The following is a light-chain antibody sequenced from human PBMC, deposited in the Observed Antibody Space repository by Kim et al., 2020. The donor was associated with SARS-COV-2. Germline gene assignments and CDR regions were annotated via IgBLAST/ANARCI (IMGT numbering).Light chain of an antibody. CDR2: GNS. J-gene: IGLJ1*01. CDR3: QSYDSSLGYV. CDR1: TSNIGAGYD. V-gene: IGLV1-40*01. Sequence: GQGVTISCTGGTSNIGAGYDGHWYQQLPGTAPKLLIYGNSNRPSGVPDRFSGSKSGTSASLAITGLQAEDEADYYCQSYDSSLGYVFGTGTKVTVL.